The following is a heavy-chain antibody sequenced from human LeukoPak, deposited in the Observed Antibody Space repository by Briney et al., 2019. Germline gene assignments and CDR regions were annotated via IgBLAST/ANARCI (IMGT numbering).Heavy chain of an antibody. CDR2: IYYIGNT. CDR1: GGSISSGDYY. Sequence: SQTLSLTCTVSGGSISSGDYYWSWIRQAPGKGLEWIGYIYYIGNTFYNPSLKSRVTISVDTSKNQFSLKLSSVTAADTAVYYCASAYCGGDCTPYWYFDLWGRGTLVTVSS. D-gene: IGHD2-21*02. V-gene: IGHV4-30-4*01. J-gene: IGHJ2*01. CDR3: ASAYCGGDCTPYWYFDL.